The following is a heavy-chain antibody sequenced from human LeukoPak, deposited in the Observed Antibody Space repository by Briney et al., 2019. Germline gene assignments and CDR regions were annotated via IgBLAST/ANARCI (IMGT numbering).Heavy chain of an antibody. Sequence: SGPALVKPTQTLTLTCTFSGFSLSTSGVGVGWIRQPPGKALEWLALIYWDDDKRYSPSLKSRLTITKDTSKNQVVLTMTNMDPVDTVTYYCAHRGRAAAVDYWGQGTLVTVSS. J-gene: IGHJ4*02. CDR3: AHRGRAAAVDY. CDR2: IYWDDDK. D-gene: IGHD6-13*01. CDR1: GFSLSTSGVG. V-gene: IGHV2-5*02.